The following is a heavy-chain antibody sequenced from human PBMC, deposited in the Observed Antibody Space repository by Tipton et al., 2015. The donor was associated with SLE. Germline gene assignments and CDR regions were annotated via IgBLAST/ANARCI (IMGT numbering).Heavy chain of an antibody. Sequence: SGFTFSSYAMHWVRQAPGKGLEWVSVIYSGGSTYYADSVKGRFTISRDNSKNTLYLQMNSLRAEDTAVYYCARAFGVVPAFDYWGQGTLVTVSS. V-gene: IGHV3-53*05. CDR1: GFTFSSYA. D-gene: IGHD3-3*01. J-gene: IGHJ4*02. CDR3: ARAFGVVPAFDY. CDR2: IYSGGST.